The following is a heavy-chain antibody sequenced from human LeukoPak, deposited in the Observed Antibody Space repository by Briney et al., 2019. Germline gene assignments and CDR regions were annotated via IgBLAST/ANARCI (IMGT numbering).Heavy chain of an antibody. CDR1: GDSISSYD. CDR3: ASRSNSSSWYDP. D-gene: IGHD1-26*01. CDR2: IYYSGST. Sequence: SETLSLTCTVSGDSISSYDWSWIRQPPGKGLEWIGYIYYSGSTNYNPSLKSRVTISLDTSKNQFSLKLSSVTAADTAVYYCASRSNSSSWYDPWRQPTMVTVSS. J-gene: IGHJ5*02. V-gene: IGHV4-59*01.